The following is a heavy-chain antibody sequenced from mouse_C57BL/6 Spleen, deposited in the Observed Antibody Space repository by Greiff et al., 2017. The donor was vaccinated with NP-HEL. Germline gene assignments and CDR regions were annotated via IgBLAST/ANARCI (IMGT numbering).Heavy chain of an antibody. D-gene: IGHD1-1*01. J-gene: IGHJ4*01. CDR2: ISSGSSTI. Sequence: EVMLVESGGGLVKPGGSLKLSCAASGFTFSDYGMHWVRQAPEKGLAWVAYISSGSSTIYYADTVKGRFTISRDNAKNTLFLQMTSLRSEDTAMYYCARRYYGSSLYAMDYWGQGTSVTVSS. V-gene: IGHV5-17*01. CDR3: ARRYYGSSLYAMDY. CDR1: GFTFSDYG.